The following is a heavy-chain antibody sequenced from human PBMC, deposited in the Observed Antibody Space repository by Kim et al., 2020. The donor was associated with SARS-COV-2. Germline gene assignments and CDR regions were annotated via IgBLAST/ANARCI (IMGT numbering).Heavy chain of an antibody. Sequence: GGSLRLSCAASGFTFSSYGMHWVRQAPGKGLEWVAVISYDGSNKYYADSVKGRCTISRDNSKNTPYLQMNRLRAEDTAVYYCAKVRYPGHSSSWYYFDYWGQRTLVAVSS. V-gene: IGHV3-30*18. D-gene: IGHD6-13*01. CDR2: ISYDGSNK. CDR1: GFTFSSYG. J-gene: IGHJ4*02. CDR3: AKVRYPGHSSSWYYFDY.